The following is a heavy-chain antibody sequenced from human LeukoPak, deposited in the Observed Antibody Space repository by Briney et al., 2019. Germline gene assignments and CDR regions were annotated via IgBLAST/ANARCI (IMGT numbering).Heavy chain of an antibody. J-gene: IGHJ3*02. CDR1: AFTFSSYC. Sequence: GGSLRLSCAASAFTFSSYCMSWVRQPEGKGLEWVSAISDSGGSTYYAGSVKGRFTISRDNSKNTLYLQMNSLRAEDTAVYYCAKGRGAFDIWGQGTMVTVSS. V-gene: IGHV3-23*01. CDR2: ISDSGGST. CDR3: AKGRGAFDI.